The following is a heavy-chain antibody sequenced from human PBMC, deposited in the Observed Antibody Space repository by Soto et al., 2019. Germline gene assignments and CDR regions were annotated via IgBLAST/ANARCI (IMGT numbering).Heavy chain of an antibody. CDR1: GFTFSSYA. CDR2: ISGSGGST. Sequence: EVQLLESGGGLVQPGGSLRLSCAASGFTFSSYAMSWVRQAPGKGLEYVSAISGSGGSTYYADSVKGRFTISRDNSKNTLYLQMNSLRAEDTDVYYCAKDSYYYDSSGGNYYYYGMDVWGQGTTVTVSS. CDR3: AKDSYYYDSSGGNYYYYGMDV. J-gene: IGHJ6*02. D-gene: IGHD3-22*01. V-gene: IGHV3-23*01.